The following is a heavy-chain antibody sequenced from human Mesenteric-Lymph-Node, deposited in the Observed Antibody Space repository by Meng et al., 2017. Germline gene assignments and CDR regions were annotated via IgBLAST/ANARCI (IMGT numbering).Heavy chain of an antibody. V-gene: IGHV3-30*01. CDR1: GFTFSSYA. D-gene: IGHD6-19*01. CDR2: ISYDGSNK. Sequence: GESLKISCAASGFTFSSYAMHWVRQAPGKGLEWVAVISYDGSNKYYADSVKGRFTISRDNSKNTLYLQMNSLRAEDTAVYYCARVFYSSGWSADDAFDIWGQGTMVTVSS. J-gene: IGHJ3*02. CDR3: ARVFYSSGWSADDAFDI.